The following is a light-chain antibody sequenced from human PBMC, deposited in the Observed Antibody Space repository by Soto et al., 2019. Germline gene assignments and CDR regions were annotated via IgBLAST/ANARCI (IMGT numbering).Light chain of an antibody. CDR3: AAWDDSLSGRV. Sequence: QLVLTQPPSASGTPGQGATTSGSGSSSNIGSNYVYWYQQLPGTAPKLLIYRNNQRPSGVPDRFSGSKSGTSASLAISGLRSEDEADYYCAAWDDSLSGRVFGGGTKVTVL. CDR1: SSNIGSNY. V-gene: IGLV1-47*01. J-gene: IGLJ3*02. CDR2: RNN.